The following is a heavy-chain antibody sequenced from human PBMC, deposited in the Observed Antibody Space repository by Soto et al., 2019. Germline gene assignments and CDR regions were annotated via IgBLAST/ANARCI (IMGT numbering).Heavy chain of an antibody. CDR2: INAGNGNT. D-gene: IGHD1-26*01. Sequence: ASVKVSCKASGYTFTSYAMHWVRQAPGQRLEWMGWINAGNGNTKYSQKFQGRVTITRDTSASTAYLELSSLRSEDTAVYYCARGGSLYWYFDLWGRGTLVTVSS. CDR1: GYTFTSYA. CDR3: ARGGSLYWYFDL. J-gene: IGHJ2*01. V-gene: IGHV1-3*01.